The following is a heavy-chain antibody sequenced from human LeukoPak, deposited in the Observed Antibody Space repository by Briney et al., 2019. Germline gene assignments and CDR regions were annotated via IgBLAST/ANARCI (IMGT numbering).Heavy chain of an antibody. Sequence: GASVKVSCKASGYTFTGYYMHWVRQAPGQGLEWMGWINPNSGGTNYAQKFQGRVTMTRDTSISTAYMELSRLRSDDTAVYYCARDPTYSSSWYINDYWGQGTLVTVSS. J-gene: IGHJ4*02. D-gene: IGHD6-13*01. CDR2: INPNSGGT. V-gene: IGHV1-2*02. CDR1: GYTFTGYY. CDR3: ARDPTYSSSWYINDY.